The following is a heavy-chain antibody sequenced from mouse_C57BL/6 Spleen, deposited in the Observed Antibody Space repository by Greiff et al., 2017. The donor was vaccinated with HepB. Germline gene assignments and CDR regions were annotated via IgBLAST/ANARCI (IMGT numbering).Heavy chain of an antibody. V-gene: IGHV1-61*01. J-gene: IGHJ1*03. D-gene: IGHD6-1*01. CDR1: GYTFTSYW. Sequence: VQLQQPGAELVRPGSSVKLSCKASGYTFTSYWMDWVKQRPGQGLEWIGNIYPSDSETHYNQKFKDKATLTVDKSSSTAYMQLSSLTSEDSAVYYCARASDWVWYFDVWGTGTTVTVSS. CDR3: ARASDWVWYFDV. CDR2: IYPSDSET.